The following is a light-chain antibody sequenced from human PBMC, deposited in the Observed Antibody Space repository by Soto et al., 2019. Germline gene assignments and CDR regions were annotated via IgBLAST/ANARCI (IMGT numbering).Light chain of an antibody. Sequence: DIQMTQSPSTLSGSVGDRVTITCRASQTISSWLAWYQQKPGKAPKLLIYKASTLKSGVPSSFSGSGSGTEFTLTISSLQPDDFANYYCQHYNSYSEAFGQGTKVDLK. CDR1: QTISSW. J-gene: IGKJ1*01. CDR3: QHYNSYSEA. V-gene: IGKV1-5*03. CDR2: KAS.